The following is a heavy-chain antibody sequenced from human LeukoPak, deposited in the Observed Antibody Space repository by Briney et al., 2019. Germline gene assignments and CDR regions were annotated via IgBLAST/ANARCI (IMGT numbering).Heavy chain of an antibody. Sequence: GGSLRLSCAASGFTFSSAWMHWVRQAPGKGLEWVSLISGDGGRTYYADSVKGRFTISRDNSKNSLYLQMNSLRTEDTAFYCCAKDIGGYSYAADYWGQGTLVTVSS. CDR2: ISGDGGRT. V-gene: IGHV3-43*02. CDR1: GFTFSSAW. CDR3: AKDIGGYSYAADY. J-gene: IGHJ4*02. D-gene: IGHD5-18*01.